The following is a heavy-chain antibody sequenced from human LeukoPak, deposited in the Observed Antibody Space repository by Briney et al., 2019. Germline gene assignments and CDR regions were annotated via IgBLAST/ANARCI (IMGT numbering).Heavy chain of an antibody. Sequence: PGGSLRLSCAASGFTFSSYAMSWVRQAPGKGLEWVGRIKSKTDGGTTDYAAPVKGRFTISRDDSKNTLYLQMNSLKTEDTAVYYCTTADTATAFDIWGQGTMVTVSS. V-gene: IGHV3-15*01. CDR3: TTADTATAFDI. CDR1: GFTFSSYA. J-gene: IGHJ3*02. CDR2: IKSKTDGGTT. D-gene: IGHD5-18*01.